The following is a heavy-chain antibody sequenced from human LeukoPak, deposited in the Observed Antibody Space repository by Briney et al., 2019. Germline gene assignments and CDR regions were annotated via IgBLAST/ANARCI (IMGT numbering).Heavy chain of an antibody. D-gene: IGHD3-3*01. CDR2: LSTVGSST. Sequence: GGSLRLSCAAPGFTFSSYWMHWVRQAPGQGLVWLSRLSTVGSSTDYADSVKGRFTISRDNAKNTLYLQMNSLRAEDTAVYYCARVSCDYTTCKYPFDYWGQGTLVTVSS. CDR1: GFTFSSYW. J-gene: IGHJ4*02. V-gene: IGHV3-74*01. CDR3: ARVSCDYTTCKYPFDY.